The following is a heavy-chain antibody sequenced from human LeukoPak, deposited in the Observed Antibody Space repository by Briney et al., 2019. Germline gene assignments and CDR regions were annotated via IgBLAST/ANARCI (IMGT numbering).Heavy chain of an antibody. CDR3: ARGHYYGMDV. Sequence: HPGGSLRLSCAASGFAFSGFWMHWVRQAPGKGLVWVSSINSDGSNTIYAESVKGRVTISRDNAKNTLYLQMNSLRADDTAVYYCARGHYYGMDVWGQGTTVTVSS. V-gene: IGHV3-74*01. CDR1: GFAFSGFW. J-gene: IGHJ6*02. CDR2: INSDGSNT.